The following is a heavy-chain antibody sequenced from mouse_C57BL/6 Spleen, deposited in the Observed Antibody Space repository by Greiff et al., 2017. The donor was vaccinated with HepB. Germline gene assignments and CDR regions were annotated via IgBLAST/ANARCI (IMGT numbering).Heavy chain of an antibody. D-gene: IGHD2-2*01. V-gene: IGHV3-6*01. Sequence: EVQVVESGPGLVKPSQSLSLTCSVTGYSITSGYYWNWIRQFPGNKLEWMGYISYDGSNNYNPSLKNRISITRDTSKNQFFLKLNSVTTEDTATYYCARYGYDDGVDYWGQGTTLTVSS. J-gene: IGHJ2*01. CDR2: ISYDGSN. CDR3: ARYGYDDGVDY. CDR1: GYSITSGYY.